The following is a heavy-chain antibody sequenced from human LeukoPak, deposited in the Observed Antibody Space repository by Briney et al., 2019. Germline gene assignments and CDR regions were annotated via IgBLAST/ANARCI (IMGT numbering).Heavy chain of an antibody. CDR3: ARDGFSGSYGMDV. CDR1: GFTFSNSE. J-gene: IGHJ6*02. CDR2: ISRSGDTV. D-gene: IGHD1-26*01. Sequence: GGSLRLSCAASGFTFSNSEMTWVREAPGEGLDWISSISRSGDTVYYADSVKGRFTISRDNAKNSLYLQMNGLRAEDTAVYYCARDGFSGSYGMDVWGQGTTVTVSS. V-gene: IGHV3-48*03.